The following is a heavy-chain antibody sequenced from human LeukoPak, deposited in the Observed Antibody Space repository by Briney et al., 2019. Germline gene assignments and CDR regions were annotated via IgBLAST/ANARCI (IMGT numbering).Heavy chain of an antibody. CDR2: ISSSSSYI. Sequence: GGSLRLSCAASGFTFSDYYMSWIRQAPGKGLEWVSYISSSSSYIYYADSVKGRFTISRDNAKNSLYLQMNSLRAEDTAVYYCARARGFGEFHFDYWGQGTLVTVSS. J-gene: IGHJ4*02. V-gene: IGHV3-11*06. D-gene: IGHD3-10*01. CDR1: GFTFSDYY. CDR3: ARARGFGEFHFDY.